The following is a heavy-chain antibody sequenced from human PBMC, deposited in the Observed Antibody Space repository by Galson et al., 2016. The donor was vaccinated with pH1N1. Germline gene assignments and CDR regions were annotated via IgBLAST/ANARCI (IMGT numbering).Heavy chain of an antibody. CDR2: ISDSGDTT. CDR3: AKREKKGGTTSCYPY. D-gene: IGHD2-2*01. V-gene: IGHV3-23*01. J-gene: IGHJ4*02. Sequence: SWVRQAPGKGLEWVSDISDSGDTTYYADSVKGRFSISRDSSKNTLYLQMNSLRGEDTAVYYCAKREKKGGTTSCYPYWGQGTLVTVSS.